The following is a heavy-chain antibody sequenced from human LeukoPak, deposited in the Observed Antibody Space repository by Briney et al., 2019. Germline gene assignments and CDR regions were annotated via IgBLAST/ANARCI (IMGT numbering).Heavy chain of an antibody. CDR2: INHSGST. CDR1: GGSFTGSFSTYY. V-gene: IGHV4-34*01. CDR3: ARNGWYSVDY. Sequence: PSETLSLTCAVSGGSFTGSFSTYYWSWIRQPPGKGLEWIGEINHSGSTTYNPSLKSRVTISIDTSKNHLSLKLSSVTAADTAMYYCARNGWYSVDYWGQGTQVIVSS. D-gene: IGHD6-19*01. J-gene: IGHJ4*02.